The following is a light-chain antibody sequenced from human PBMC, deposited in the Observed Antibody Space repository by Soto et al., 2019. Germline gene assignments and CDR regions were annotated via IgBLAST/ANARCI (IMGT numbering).Light chain of an antibody. CDR1: QSVKTF. J-gene: IGKJ5*01. CDR3: QQRSNWPPIT. Sequence: EIVLTQSPATLSLSPGERDTLSCRASQSVKTFLVWYQQRPGQAPRLLIYDASHRAAGIPARFSGSGFGTDFTLTISSLEPEDAAVYYCQQRSNWPPITFGQGTRLEIK. V-gene: IGKV3-11*01. CDR2: DAS.